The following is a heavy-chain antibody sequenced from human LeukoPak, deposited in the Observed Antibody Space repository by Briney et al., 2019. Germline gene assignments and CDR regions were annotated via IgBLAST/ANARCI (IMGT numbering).Heavy chain of an antibody. Sequence: SETLSLTCTVSGGSISSSSYYWGWIRQPPGKGLEWIGSIYYSGNAYYNPSLKSRVTISVDTSKNQFSLKLSSVTAADTAVYYCANTLNDHGGAFDIWGQGTMVTVSP. CDR3: ANTLNDHGGAFDI. CDR1: GGSISSSSYY. J-gene: IGHJ3*02. V-gene: IGHV4-39*01. D-gene: IGHD4-23*01. CDR2: IYYSGNA.